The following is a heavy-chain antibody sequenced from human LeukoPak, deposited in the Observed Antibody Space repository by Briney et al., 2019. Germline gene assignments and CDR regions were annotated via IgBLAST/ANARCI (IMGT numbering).Heavy chain of an antibody. V-gene: IGHV3-23*01. CDR1: GFTFSSYA. CDR2: ISGSGGST. CDR3: AKVGEGGSSAVRGNFDY. Sequence: GGSLRLSCAASGFTFSSYAMSWVRQAPGKGLEWVSAISGSGGSTYYADSVKGRFTISRDNSKNTLYLQMNSLRAEDTAVYYCAKVGEGGSSAVRGNFDYWGQGTLVTVSS. D-gene: IGHD3-10*01. J-gene: IGHJ4*02.